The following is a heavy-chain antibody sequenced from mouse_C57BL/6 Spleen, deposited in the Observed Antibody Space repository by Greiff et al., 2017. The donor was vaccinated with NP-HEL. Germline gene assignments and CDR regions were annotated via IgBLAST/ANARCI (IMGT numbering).Heavy chain of an antibody. CDR1: GYTFTSYW. Sequence: QVQLQQPGAELVRPGTSVKLSCKASGYTFTSYWMHWVKQRPGQGLEWIGVIDPSDSYTNYNQKFKGKATLTVDTSSSTAYMQLSSLTSEDSAVYYCAREAGNDAMDYWGQGTSVTVSS. CDR3: AREAGNDAMDY. J-gene: IGHJ4*01. D-gene: IGHD2-1*01. CDR2: IDPSDSYT. V-gene: IGHV1-59*01.